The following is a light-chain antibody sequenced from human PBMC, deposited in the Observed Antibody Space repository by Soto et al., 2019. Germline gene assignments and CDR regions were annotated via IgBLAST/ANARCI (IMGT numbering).Light chain of an antibody. CDR3: QQYRNWPPLT. V-gene: IGKV3-15*01. J-gene: IGKJ4*02. CDR1: QSVGSA. Sequence: EIVMTQSPATLSVSPGETATLSCRASQSVGSAVAWYQHKPGQAPRLLIVAASIRAPGVPGRFSGGGSGTDFTFTISSLTSEDFAVYYCQQYRNWPPLTFGGGTTVEIK. CDR2: AAS.